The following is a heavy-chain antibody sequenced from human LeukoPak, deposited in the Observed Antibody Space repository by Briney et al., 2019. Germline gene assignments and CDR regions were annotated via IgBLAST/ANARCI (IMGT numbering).Heavy chain of an antibody. CDR1: GFTFSSYA. V-gene: IGHV3-30-3*01. CDR2: ISYDGSNK. Sequence: GRSLRLSCAASGFTFSSYAMHWVRQAPGKGLEWVAVISYDGSNKYYADSVKGRFTISRDNSKNTLYLQMNSLRAEDTAVYYCAKGSAYYDILTGYEYYYYYGMDVWGQGTTVTVSS. CDR3: AKGSAYYDILTGYEYYYYYGMDV. D-gene: IGHD3-9*01. J-gene: IGHJ6*02.